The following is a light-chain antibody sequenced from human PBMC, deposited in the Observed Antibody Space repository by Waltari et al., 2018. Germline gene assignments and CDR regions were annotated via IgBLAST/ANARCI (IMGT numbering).Light chain of an antibody. CDR2: EAS. Sequence: IQMTQSPSSLSASVGERVTITCQARQDISNYLNWFQQKPGKAPKLLIYEASNLETGVPSRCSGGGSGTDFACTISSLQPEDIGTYYCQQYDNHPFTFGPGTKVDIK. CDR3: QQYDNHPFT. V-gene: IGKV1-33*01. CDR1: QDISNY. J-gene: IGKJ3*01.